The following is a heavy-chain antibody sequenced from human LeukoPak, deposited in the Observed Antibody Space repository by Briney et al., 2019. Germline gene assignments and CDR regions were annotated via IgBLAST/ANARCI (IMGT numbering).Heavy chain of an antibody. CDR3: ARDNVVATICWFDP. CDR1: GGSISSYY. J-gene: IGHJ5*02. Sequence: PSETLSLTCTVSGGSISSYYWSWIRQPAGKGLEWIGRIYTSGSTNYNPSLKSRVTMSVDTSKNQFSLKLSSVTAADTAVYYCARDNVVATICWFDPWGQGTLVTVSS. CDR2: IYTSGST. V-gene: IGHV4-4*07. D-gene: IGHD5-12*01.